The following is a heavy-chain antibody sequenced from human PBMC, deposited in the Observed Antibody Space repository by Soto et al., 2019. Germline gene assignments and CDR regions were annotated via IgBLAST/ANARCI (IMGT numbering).Heavy chain of an antibody. Sequence: QVQLQESGPGLVKPSQTLSLTCTVSGGSISSGGYYWSWIRQHPGKALEWIGYIYYSGSTYYNPSLKSRVTISVDTSTNQFSLKVSSVTAADTAVYYCARVPIDRSGYSPGCDYWGQGTLVTVSS. CDR3: ARVPIDRSGYSPGCDY. J-gene: IGHJ4*02. CDR2: IYYSGST. CDR1: GGSISSGGYY. D-gene: IGHD3-22*01. V-gene: IGHV4-31*03.